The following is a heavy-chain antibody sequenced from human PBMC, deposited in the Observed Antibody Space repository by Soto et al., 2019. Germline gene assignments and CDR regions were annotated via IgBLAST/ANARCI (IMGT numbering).Heavy chain of an antibody. D-gene: IGHD5-18*01. J-gene: IGHJ4*02. CDR1: GFTFSSYG. Sequence: GGSLRLSCAASGFTFSSYGMHWVRQAPGKGLEWVAVISYDGSNKYYADSVKGRFTISRDNSKNTLYLQMNSLRAEDTAVYYCAKDLVRADTAMVALDYWGQGTLVTVSS. CDR2: ISYDGSNK. V-gene: IGHV3-30*18. CDR3: AKDLVRADTAMVALDY.